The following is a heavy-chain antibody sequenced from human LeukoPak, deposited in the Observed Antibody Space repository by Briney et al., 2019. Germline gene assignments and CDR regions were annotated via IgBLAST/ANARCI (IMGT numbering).Heavy chain of an antibody. CDR1: GGSISSGGYY. J-gene: IGHJ4*02. CDR3: ARTTIFGVVPKYYFDY. Sequence: SETLSLTCTVSGGSISSGGYYWSWIRQHPGKGLEWIGYIYYSGSTYYNPSLKSRVTISVDTSKNQFSLKLSSVTAADTAVYYCARTTIFGVVPKYYFDYWGQGTLVTVSS. D-gene: IGHD3-3*01. V-gene: IGHV4-31*03. CDR2: IYYSGST.